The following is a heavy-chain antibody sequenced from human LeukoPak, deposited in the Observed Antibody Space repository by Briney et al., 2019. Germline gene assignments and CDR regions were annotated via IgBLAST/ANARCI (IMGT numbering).Heavy chain of an antibody. D-gene: IGHD3-22*01. J-gene: IGHJ4*02. CDR1: GFTFSDYY. Sequence: GGSLRLSCAASGFTFSDYYMSWIRQAPGKGLEWVSYISSSGSTIYYADSVKGRFTISRDNAKNSLYLQMNSLRAEDTAVYYCARVGDYYDSSGSWTVWWGQGTLVTVSS. CDR2: ISSSGSTI. CDR3: ARVGDYYDSSGSWTVW. V-gene: IGHV3-11*01.